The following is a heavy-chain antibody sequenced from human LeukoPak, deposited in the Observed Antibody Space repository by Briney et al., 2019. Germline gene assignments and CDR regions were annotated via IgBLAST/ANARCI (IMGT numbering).Heavy chain of an antibody. CDR2: FDPEVGET. D-gene: IGHD1-26*01. CDR1: GYTLTELS. CDR3: ATDAGATGRRTHQLPFDY. J-gene: IGHJ4*02. V-gene: IGHV1-24*01. Sequence: ASVKVSCTVSGYTLTELSMHWVRQAPGKGLEWMGGFDPEVGETIYAQKFQGRVTMTEDTSTDTAYMELSSLRSEDTAVYYCATDAGATGRRTHQLPFDYWGQGTLVTVSS.